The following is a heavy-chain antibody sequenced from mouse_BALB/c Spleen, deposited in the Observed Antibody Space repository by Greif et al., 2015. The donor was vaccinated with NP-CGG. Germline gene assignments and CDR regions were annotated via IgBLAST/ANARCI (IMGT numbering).Heavy chain of an antibody. J-gene: IGHJ4*01. CDR3: ARMGPDDEYYYAMDY. V-gene: IGHV1S81*02. CDR2: INPSNGRT. Sequence: QVQLQQPGAELVKPGASVKLSCKASGYTFTSYWMHWVKQRPGQGLEWIGEINPSNGRTNYNEKFRSKATLTVDKSSSTAYMQLSSLTSEDSAVYYCARMGPDDEYYYAMDYWGQGTSVTVSS. D-gene: IGHD2-12*01. CDR1: GYTFTSYW.